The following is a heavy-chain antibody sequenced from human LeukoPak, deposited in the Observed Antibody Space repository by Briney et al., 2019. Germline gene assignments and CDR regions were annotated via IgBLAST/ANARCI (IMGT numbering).Heavy chain of an antibody. J-gene: IGHJ6*02. CDR2: IVVGSGNT. CDR3: AADRARSGAGYGMDV. V-gene: IGHV1-58*02. Sequence: GASVKVSCKASGFTFTSSAMQWVRQARGQRLEWIGWIVVGSGNTNYAQKFQERVTITRDMSTSTAYMELSRLRSEDTAVYYCAADRARSGAGYGMDVWGQGTTVTVSS. CDR1: GFTFTSSA. D-gene: IGHD3-10*01.